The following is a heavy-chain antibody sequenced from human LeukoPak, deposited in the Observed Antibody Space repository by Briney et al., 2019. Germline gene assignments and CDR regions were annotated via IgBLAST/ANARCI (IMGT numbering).Heavy chain of an antibody. Sequence: ASVKVSCKTSGYTFTGYYMHWVRQAPGQGLEWLGWINPNSGDTTFAQKFQGRVTITADEPTSTVYMELTSLRLDDTAMYYCARNSRVASTSGLNYWGQGTLVTVSS. J-gene: IGHJ4*02. CDR2: INPNSGDT. D-gene: IGHD5-12*01. V-gene: IGHV1-2*02. CDR1: GYTFTGYY. CDR3: ARNSRVASTSGLNY.